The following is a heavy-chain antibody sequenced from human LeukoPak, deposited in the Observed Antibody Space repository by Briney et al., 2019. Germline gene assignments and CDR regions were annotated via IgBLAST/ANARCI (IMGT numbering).Heavy chain of an antibody. CDR2: IYTSGST. D-gene: IGHD6-13*01. J-gene: IGHJ4*02. Sequence: SQTLSLTCTVSGGSISSGSYYWSWIRQPAGKGLEWIGRIYTSGSTNYNPSLKSRVTISVDTSKSQFSLKLSSVTAADTAVYYCAGHPLSIAAAGRVFWGQGTLVTVSS. V-gene: IGHV4-61*02. CDR3: AGHPLSIAAAGRVF. CDR1: GGSISSGSYY.